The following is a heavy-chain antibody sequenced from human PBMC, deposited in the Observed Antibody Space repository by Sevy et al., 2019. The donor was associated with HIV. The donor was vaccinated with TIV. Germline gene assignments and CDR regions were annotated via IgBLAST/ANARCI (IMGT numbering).Heavy chain of an antibody. CDR2: FDPEYGET. D-gene: IGHD3-22*01. CDR1: GYTLTQLS. Sequence: ASVKVSCKVSGYTLTQLSVHWVRQAPGKGLEWMGSFDPEYGETIYAQNFQGRVTMTEDTSTDTAYMDLSSLRSEDTAGYYCATTKDYYDSSGSPFDYWGQGTLVTVSS. J-gene: IGHJ4*02. V-gene: IGHV1-24*01. CDR3: ATTKDYYDSSGSPFDY.